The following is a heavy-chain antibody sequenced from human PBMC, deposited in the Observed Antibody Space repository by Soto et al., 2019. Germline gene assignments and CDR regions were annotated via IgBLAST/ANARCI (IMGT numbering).Heavy chain of an antibody. V-gene: IGHV4-59*01. CDR2: IYYSGST. J-gene: IGHJ6*02. D-gene: IGHD6-13*01. Sequence: PSETLSLTCTVSGCSISSYYWSWIRQPPGKGLEWIGYIYYSGSTNYNPSLKSRVTISVDTSKNQFSLKLSSVTAADTAVYYCARTPSGYSSSWYVSTYYYGMDVWGQGTTVTVSS. CDR3: ARTPSGYSSSWYVSTYYYGMDV. CDR1: GCSISSYY.